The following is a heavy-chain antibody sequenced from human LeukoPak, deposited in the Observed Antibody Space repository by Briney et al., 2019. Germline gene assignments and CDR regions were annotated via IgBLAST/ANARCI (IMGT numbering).Heavy chain of an antibody. Sequence: GGSLRLSCAASGFTFSIYAMSWVRQAPGRGLEWVSSITGNGAGTFYTDSVKGRFTISRANSKNTLFLQMNSLRAEDTAIYYCAKDRPNYYDSSGHYYRRNGDYWGQGTLVTVSS. CDR2: ITGNGAGT. J-gene: IGHJ4*02. CDR3: AKDRPNYYDSSGHYYRRNGDY. D-gene: IGHD3-22*01. CDR1: GFTFSIYA. V-gene: IGHV3-23*01.